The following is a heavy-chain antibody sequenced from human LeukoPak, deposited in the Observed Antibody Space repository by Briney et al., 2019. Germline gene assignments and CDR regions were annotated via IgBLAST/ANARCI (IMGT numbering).Heavy chain of an antibody. CDR3: ARGSGSSFRLGY. J-gene: IGHJ4*02. Sequence: QPSETLSLTCTVSGGSISSYYWSWIRQPPGKGLEWIGYIYYSGSTNYNPSLKSRVTISIDTSKNQFSLKLSSVTAADTAVYYCARGSGSSFRLGYWGQGTLVTVSS. D-gene: IGHD3-10*01. CDR2: IYYSGST. V-gene: IGHV4-59*08. CDR1: GGSISSYY.